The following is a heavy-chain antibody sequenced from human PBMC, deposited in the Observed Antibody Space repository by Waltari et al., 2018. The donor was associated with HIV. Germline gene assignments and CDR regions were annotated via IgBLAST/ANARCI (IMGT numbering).Heavy chain of an antibody. J-gene: IGHJ4*02. CDR3: ARGYSSSRWIPLYH. CDR1: GFTFSNFA. D-gene: IGHD6-6*01. Sequence: QVQLVESGGGVVQPGTSLTLSCAVSGFTFSNFAIHWVRQSPGKRLEWLGVFWDDGAEISYADSVKGRFTISKDSSQKTLYLHLTSLRAEDTALYYCARGYSSSRWIPLYHWGRGTLVTVSS. V-gene: IGHV3-33*01. CDR2: FWDDGAEI.